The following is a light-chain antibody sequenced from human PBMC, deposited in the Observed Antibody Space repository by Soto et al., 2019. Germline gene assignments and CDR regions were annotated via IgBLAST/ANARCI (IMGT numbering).Light chain of an antibody. CDR1: SSDVGGYNY. V-gene: IGLV2-11*01. CDR3: CSYASSSVV. J-gene: IGLJ2*01. CDR2: DVS. Sequence: QSALTQPRSVSGSPGQSVTISCTGTSSDVGGYNYVSWYQQHPGKAPKLMIYDVSKRPSGVPDRFSGSKSGNTASLTISGLQAEDEADYYCCSYASSSVVFDGGTKLTVL.